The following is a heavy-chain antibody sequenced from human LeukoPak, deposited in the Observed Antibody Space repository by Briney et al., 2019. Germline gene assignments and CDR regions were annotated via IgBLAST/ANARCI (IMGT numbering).Heavy chain of an antibody. V-gene: IGHV4-59*12. CDR2: IHYSGST. Sequence: SETLSLTCAVFGGSISPYYWSWIRQPPGKGLEWIGCIHYSGSTDYNPSLKSRVIISVDTSKNQLSLRLSSVAAADTAVYYCAGPTSNARHGDFDYWGQGILVTVSS. CDR3: AGPTSNARHGDFDY. J-gene: IGHJ4*02. D-gene: IGHD2-2*01. CDR1: GGSISPYY.